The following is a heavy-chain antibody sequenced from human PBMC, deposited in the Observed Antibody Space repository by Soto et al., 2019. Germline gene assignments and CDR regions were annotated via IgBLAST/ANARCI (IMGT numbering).Heavy chain of an antibody. Sequence: EVQLVESGGGLIQPGESLRLSCAASGFSVSSNYMTWVRQAPGKGLEWVSVIYNGGSTYYADSVKGRFTISRDNSKNTLYLQMNSLRAEDTAVYYCARDRPDYYYGMDVWGQGTTVTVSS. CDR2: IYNGGST. CDR3: ARDRPDYYYGMDV. J-gene: IGHJ6*02. CDR1: GFSVSSNY. V-gene: IGHV3-53*01.